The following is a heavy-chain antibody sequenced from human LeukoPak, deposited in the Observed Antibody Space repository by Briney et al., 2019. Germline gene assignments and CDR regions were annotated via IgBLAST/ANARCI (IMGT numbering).Heavy chain of an antibody. V-gene: IGHV4-59*01. D-gene: IGHD1-26*01. Sequence: SETLSLTCRVSGGSIGSYYWSWIRQPPGKGLEYIGYIYYSGSTNYNPSLKSRVTISVDTSKDQFSLNLTSVTAADTAVYFCARGGASSRYFGYWGQGTLVTVSS. CDR1: GGSIGSYY. J-gene: IGHJ4*02. CDR2: IYYSGST. CDR3: ARGGASSRYFGY.